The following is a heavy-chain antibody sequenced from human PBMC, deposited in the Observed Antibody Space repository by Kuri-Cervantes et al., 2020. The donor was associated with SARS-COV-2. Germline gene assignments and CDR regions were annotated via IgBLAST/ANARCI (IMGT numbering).Heavy chain of an antibody. CDR1: EGPFGTYT. Sequence: SVKVSCKASEGPFGTYTINWVRQAPGQGLEWMGTIFPIFGTMTYAQKFQGRVTMTEDTSTDTAYMELSSLRSEDTAVYYCATGPPTSLGGNWFDPWGQGTLVTVSS. CDR3: ATGPPTSLGGNWFDP. D-gene: IGHD3-16*01. V-gene: IGHV1-69*08. J-gene: IGHJ5*02. CDR2: IFPIFGTM.